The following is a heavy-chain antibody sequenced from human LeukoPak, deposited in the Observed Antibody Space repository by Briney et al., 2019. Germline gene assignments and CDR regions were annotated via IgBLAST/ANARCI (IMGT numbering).Heavy chain of an antibody. CDR2: ISGSGGST. J-gene: IGHJ4*02. V-gene: IGHV3-23*01. D-gene: IGHD6-6*01. CDR3: AKEVDSSSSHEDY. Sequence: GGSLRLSCAASGFTFFEYSMHWVRQAPGKGLEWVSAISGSGGSTYYADSVKGRFTISRDNSKNTLYLQMNSLRAEDTAVYYCAKEVDSSSSHEDYWGQGTLVTVSS. CDR1: GFTFFEYS.